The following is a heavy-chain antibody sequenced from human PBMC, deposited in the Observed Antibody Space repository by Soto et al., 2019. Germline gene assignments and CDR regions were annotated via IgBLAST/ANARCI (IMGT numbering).Heavy chain of an antibody. CDR2: IYYSGST. CDR1: GGSISSGGYY. J-gene: IGHJ3*02. V-gene: IGHV4-31*03. Sequence: SETLSLTCTVSGGSISSGGYYWSWIRQHPGKGLEWIGYIYYSGSTYYNPSLKSRVTISVDTSKNQFSLKLSSVTAADTAVYYCARDGFLFYYDIRGQEDSFHIWGQGKMGTV. D-gene: IGHD3-22*01. CDR3: ARDGFLFYYDIRGQEDSFHI.